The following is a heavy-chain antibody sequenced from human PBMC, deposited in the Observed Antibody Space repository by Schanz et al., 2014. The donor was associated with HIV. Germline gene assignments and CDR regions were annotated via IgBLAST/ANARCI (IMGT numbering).Heavy chain of an antibody. CDR3: ARFRTSSSSFYFYYYGLDV. CDR1: GFSFSDYH. J-gene: IGHJ6*02. D-gene: IGHD6-6*01. Sequence: QVQLVESGGDLVKPGGSLRLSCTASGFSFSDYHMSWIRQAPGKGLEWVSSLSGSGSNIYYADSVKGRFTISRDNGKNSLFLQMNSLRSEDTAVYYCARFRTSSSSFYFYYYGLDVWGQGTTVAVSS. V-gene: IGHV3-11*01. CDR2: LSGSGSNI.